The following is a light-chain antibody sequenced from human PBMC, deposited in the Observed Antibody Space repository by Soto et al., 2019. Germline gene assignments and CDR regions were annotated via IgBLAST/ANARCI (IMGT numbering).Light chain of an antibody. Sequence: EIVLTQSPGTLSLSPGERATVSCRASQTVSSSYLAWHQQKPGQAPRLLIYGASSRATGIPDRFSGGGSGTVFTLTISRLEAEDFAVYYCQQYGSSPWTFGQGTEVETK. V-gene: IGKV3-20*01. CDR2: GAS. CDR1: QTVSSSY. J-gene: IGKJ1*01. CDR3: QQYGSSPWT.